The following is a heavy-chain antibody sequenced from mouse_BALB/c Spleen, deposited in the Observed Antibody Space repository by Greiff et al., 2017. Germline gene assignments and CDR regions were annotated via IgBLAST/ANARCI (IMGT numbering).Heavy chain of an antibody. J-gene: IGHJ2*01. Sequence: VQLKESGAELVRSGASVKLSCTASGFNIKDYYMHWVKQRPEQGLEWIGWIDPENGDTEYAPKFQGKATMTADTSSNTAYLQLSSLTSEDTAVYYCNADGYSDYWGQGTTLTVSS. V-gene: IGHV14-4*02. CDR1: GFNIKDYY. D-gene: IGHD2-3*01. CDR3: NADGYSDY. CDR2: IDPENGDT.